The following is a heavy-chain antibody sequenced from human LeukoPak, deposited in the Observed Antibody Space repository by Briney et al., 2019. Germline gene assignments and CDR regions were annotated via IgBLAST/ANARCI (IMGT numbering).Heavy chain of an antibody. D-gene: IGHD1-26*01. J-gene: IGHJ4*02. CDR1: GGSFSGYY. CDR2: IWYDGSNK. Sequence: LSLTCAVYGGSFSGYYWSWVRQAPGKGLEWVAVIWYDGSNKYYADSVKGRFTISRDNSKNTLYLQMNSLRAEDTAVYYCARDAGAVDYWGQGTLVTVSS. CDR3: ARDAGAVDY. V-gene: IGHV3-33*08.